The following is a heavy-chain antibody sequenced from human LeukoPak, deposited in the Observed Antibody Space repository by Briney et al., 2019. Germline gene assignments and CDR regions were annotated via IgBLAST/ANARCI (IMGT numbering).Heavy chain of an antibody. J-gene: IGHJ4*02. V-gene: IGHV4-59*12. CDR2: IYYSGST. Sequence: SETLSLTCTVSGGSISSYYWSWIRQPPGKGLEWIGYIYYSGSTNYNPSLKSRVTISVDTSKNQFSLKLSSVTAADTAVYYCARGGFDYVWGSYRANFDYWGQGTLVTVSS. CDR1: GGSISSYY. D-gene: IGHD3-16*02. CDR3: ARGGFDYVWGSYRANFDY.